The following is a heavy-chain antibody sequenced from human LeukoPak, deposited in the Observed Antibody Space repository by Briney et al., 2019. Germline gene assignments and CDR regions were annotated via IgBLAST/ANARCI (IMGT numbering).Heavy chain of an antibody. J-gene: IGHJ4*02. CDR1: GYTFTSYD. D-gene: IGHD3-22*01. Sequence: GASVKVSCKASGYTFTSYDINWVRQATGQGLEWMGWMNPNSGGTNYAQKFQGRVTMTRDTSISTAYMELSRLRSDDTAVYYCARGGIVEAMIVVVIAPMDDYWGQGTLVTVSS. CDR3: ARGGIVEAMIVVVIAPMDDY. V-gene: IGHV1-2*02. CDR2: MNPNSGGT.